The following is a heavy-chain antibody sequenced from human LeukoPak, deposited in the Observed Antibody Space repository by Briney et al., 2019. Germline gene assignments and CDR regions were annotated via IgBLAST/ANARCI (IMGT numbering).Heavy chain of an antibody. V-gene: IGHV3-33*05. J-gene: IGHJ4*02. CDR1: GFTFSTYG. CDR2: IVGDGSKA. D-gene: IGHD7-27*01. CDR3: ARDSITGDNSLDF. Sequence: GSLRLSCAASGFTFSTYGMQWVRQAPGKGLEWVAGIVGDGSKAHCADSVRGRFTVSRDNSKNTLYLQMNSLRAEDTAVYYCARDSITGDNSLDFWGRGTLVTVSS.